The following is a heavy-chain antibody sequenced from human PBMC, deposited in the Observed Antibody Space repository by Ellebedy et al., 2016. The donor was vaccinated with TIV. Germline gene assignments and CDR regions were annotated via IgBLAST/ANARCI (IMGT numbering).Heavy chain of an antibody. CDR1: GFTFSSNW. CDR3: ARGRSFN. D-gene: IGHD3-10*01. J-gene: IGHJ4*02. Sequence: GESLKISCAASGFTFSSNWMSWVRQTPGKGLEWVAYIKQEGSEKYYVDSVKGRFTISRDNAKNSLYLQMNSLRAEDTAVYYCARGRSFNWGQGTLVTVSS. V-gene: IGHV3-7*03. CDR2: IKQEGSEK.